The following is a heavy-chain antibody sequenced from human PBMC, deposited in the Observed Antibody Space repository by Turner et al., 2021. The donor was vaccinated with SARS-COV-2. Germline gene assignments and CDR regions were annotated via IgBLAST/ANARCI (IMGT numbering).Heavy chain of an antibody. D-gene: IGHD3-3*01. CDR1: GFTFSTYA. J-gene: IGHJ4*02. CDR2: ISYDGSNK. CDR3: ARARGSTYYSAFDY. Sequence: QVQLVESGGGVVQPGGSLRLSCEASGFTFSTYAMHWVRQAPGKGLEWLAVISYDGSNKYYADSVKCRFTISRDNSKNTLYLQMNSLGAEDTAVYYCARARGSTYYSAFDYWGQETLVTVSS. V-gene: IGHV3-30-3*01.